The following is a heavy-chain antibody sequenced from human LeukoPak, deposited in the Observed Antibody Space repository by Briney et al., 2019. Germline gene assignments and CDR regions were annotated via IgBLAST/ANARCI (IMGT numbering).Heavy chain of an antibody. J-gene: IGHJ5*02. CDR3: ASLDPDYSRFWFDP. D-gene: IGHD4-11*01. CDR1: GGTFSSYA. V-gene: IGHV1-69*05. Sequence: VASVKVSCKASGGTFSSYAISWVRQAPGQGLEWMGRIIPIFGTANYAQKFQGRVTITTDESTSTAYMELSGLRSEDTAVYYCASLDPDYSRFWFDPWGQGTLVTVSS. CDR2: IIPIFGTA.